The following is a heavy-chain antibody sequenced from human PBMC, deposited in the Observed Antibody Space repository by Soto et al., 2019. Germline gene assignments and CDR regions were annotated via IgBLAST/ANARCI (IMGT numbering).Heavy chain of an antibody. CDR1: GFTFSYYA. CDR3: AKDGWKYYYDTSGYRYATEV. Sequence: PGGSLRLSCAASGFTFSYYAMNWVRQDPGKGLEWVSTITVSVGVTYYADSVKGRFTISRDSSKNTLYLRMNSLRAEDTAIYYCAKDGWKYYYDTSGYRYATEVWGKGTTVSFSS. V-gene: IGHV3-23*01. D-gene: IGHD3-22*01. CDR2: ITVSVGVT. J-gene: IGHJ6*04.